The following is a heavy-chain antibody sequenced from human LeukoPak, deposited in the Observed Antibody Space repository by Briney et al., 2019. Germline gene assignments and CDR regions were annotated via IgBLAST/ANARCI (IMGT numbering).Heavy chain of an antibody. J-gene: IGHJ6*04. CDR3: ARGNYETSWPYYYGMDV. Sequence: GGSLRLSCAASGFTFSSYSMNWVRQAPGKGLECVSSISSSSSYIYYADSVKGRFTISRDNAKNSLYLQMNSLRAEDTAVYYCARGNYETSWPYYYGMDVWGKGTTVTVSS. V-gene: IGHV3-21*01. D-gene: IGHD3-22*01. CDR2: ISSSSSYI. CDR1: GFTFSSYS.